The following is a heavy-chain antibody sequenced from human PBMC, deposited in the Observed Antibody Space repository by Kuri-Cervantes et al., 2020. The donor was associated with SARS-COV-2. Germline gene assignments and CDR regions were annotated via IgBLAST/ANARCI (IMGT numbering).Heavy chain of an antibody. Sequence: SETLSLTCAVSGDSVSSNSAAWNWIRQSPSRGLEWLGSTYYRSKWYNDYAVSVKSRITINTDTSKNQFSLQLNSVTAEDTAVYYCARHSRKGSGYDKHFDDWGKGTLVTVSS. D-gene: IGHD5-12*01. CDR1: GDSVSSNSAA. J-gene: IGHJ4*02. CDR2: TYYRSKWYN. CDR3: ARHSRKGSGYDKHFDD. V-gene: IGHV6-1*01.